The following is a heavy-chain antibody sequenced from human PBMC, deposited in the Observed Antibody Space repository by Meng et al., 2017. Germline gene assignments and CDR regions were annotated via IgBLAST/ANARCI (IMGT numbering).Heavy chain of an antibody. CDR1: GYTFTSYG. J-gene: IGHJ6*02. Sequence: ASVKVSCKASGYTFTSYGISWVRQAPGQGLEWMGWISAYNGNTNYAQKLQGRVTMTTDTSTSTAYMELRSLRSDGTAGYYCASGEGDITMVRGFMANYYYGMDVWGQGTSVTFSS. CDR2: ISAYNGNT. V-gene: IGHV1-18*01. D-gene: IGHD3-10*01. CDR3: ASGEGDITMVRGFMANYYYGMDV.